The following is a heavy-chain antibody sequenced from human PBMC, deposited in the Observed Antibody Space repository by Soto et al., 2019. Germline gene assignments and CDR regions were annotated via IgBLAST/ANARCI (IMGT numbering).Heavy chain of an antibody. D-gene: IGHD6-13*01. CDR1: GFTFSSYA. Sequence: GGSLRLSCAASGFTFSSYAMSWVRQAPGKGLEWVSAISGSGGSTYYADSVKGRFTISRDNSKNTLYLQMNSLRAEDTAVYYCAKTREAALPGYSSSRPNWFDPWGQGTLVTVSS. CDR2: ISGSGGST. CDR3: AKTREAALPGYSSSRPNWFDP. J-gene: IGHJ5*02. V-gene: IGHV3-23*01.